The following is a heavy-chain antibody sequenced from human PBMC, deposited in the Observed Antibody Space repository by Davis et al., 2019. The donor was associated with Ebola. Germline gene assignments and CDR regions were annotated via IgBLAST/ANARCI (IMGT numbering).Heavy chain of an antibody. CDR1: GFIFSKSW. CDR3: AKDPGRSPQSPLDY. CDR2: VTGSSDR. J-gene: IGHJ4*02. V-gene: IGHV3-23*01. Sequence: GESLKISCAASGFIFSKSWMSWVRQAPGKGLEWVSGVTGSSDRYYADSVKGRFTISRDNSKNMLYLQMNSLRAEDTAVYYCAKDPGRSPQSPLDYWGQGTLVTVSS.